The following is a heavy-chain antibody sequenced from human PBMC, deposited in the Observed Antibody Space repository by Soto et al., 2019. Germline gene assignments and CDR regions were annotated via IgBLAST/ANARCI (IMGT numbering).Heavy chain of an antibody. J-gene: IGHJ5*02. D-gene: IGHD2-21*01. CDR1: GFTFSSYG. Sequence: GGSLRLSCAASGFTFSSYGMHWVRQAPGKGLEWVAVISYDGSNKYYADSVKGRFTISRDNAKNTVYLQMNSLRVEDSAVYYCTRDRAYSSAAWGQGTPVTVFS. CDR3: TRDRAYSSAA. V-gene: IGHV3-30*03. CDR2: ISYDGSNK.